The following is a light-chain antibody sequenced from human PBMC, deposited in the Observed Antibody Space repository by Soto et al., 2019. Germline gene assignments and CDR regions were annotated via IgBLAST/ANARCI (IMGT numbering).Light chain of an antibody. V-gene: IGLV2-14*01. J-gene: IGLJ2*01. Sequence: LTQPHSVSESPGKTVTISCTRSSGSIANNYVQWYQQHPGKAPKLMIYEVSNRPSGVSNRFSGSKSGNTASLTISGLQAEDEADYYCSSYTSSSTLVVFGGGTKLTVL. CDR2: EVS. CDR1: SSGSIANNY. CDR3: SSYTSSSTLVV.